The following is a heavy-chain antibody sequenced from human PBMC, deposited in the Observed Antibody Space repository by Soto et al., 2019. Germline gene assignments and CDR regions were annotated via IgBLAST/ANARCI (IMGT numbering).Heavy chain of an antibody. CDR2: IYAGGIT. V-gene: IGHV3-66*01. Sequence: GGSLRLSCAASGFTVSSNYMSWVRQAPGKGLEWVSVIYAGGITYYADSVKGRFTISRDNSKNTLYLQMNSLRVEDTAVNYCARDHIAYYFDYWGQGTLVTVSS. CDR3: ARDHIAYYFDY. CDR1: GFTVSSNY. J-gene: IGHJ4*02. D-gene: IGHD5-12*01.